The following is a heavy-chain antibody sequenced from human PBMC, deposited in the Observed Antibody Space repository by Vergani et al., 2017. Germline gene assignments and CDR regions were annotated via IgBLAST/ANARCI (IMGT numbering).Heavy chain of an antibody. V-gene: IGHV3-21*01. D-gene: IGHD6-13*01. Sequence: EVQLVESGGGLVKPGGSLRRSCAASGFTFSSYSMNWVRQAPGKGLEWVSSISSSSSYIYYADSVKGRFTISRDNAKNSLYLQMNSLRAEDTAVSYCARDRGVQQRGYYYYYMDVWGKGTTVTVSS. CDR2: ISSSSSYI. CDR3: ARDRGVQQRGYYYYYMDV. CDR1: GFTFSSYS. J-gene: IGHJ6*03.